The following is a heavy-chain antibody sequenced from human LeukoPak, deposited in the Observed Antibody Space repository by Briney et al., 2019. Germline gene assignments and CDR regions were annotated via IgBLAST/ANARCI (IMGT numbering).Heavy chain of an antibody. CDR1: GFTFSNYW. Sequence: SGGSLRLSCAAYGFTFSNYWMNWVRQAPGKGLEWVSAISGSGGSTYYADSVKGRFTISRDNSKNTLYLQMNSLRAEDTAVYYCAKYQLTGYYNVDLYDYWGQGTLVTVSS. D-gene: IGHD3-9*01. J-gene: IGHJ4*02. V-gene: IGHV3-23*01. CDR3: AKYQLTGYYNVDLYDY. CDR2: ISGSGGST.